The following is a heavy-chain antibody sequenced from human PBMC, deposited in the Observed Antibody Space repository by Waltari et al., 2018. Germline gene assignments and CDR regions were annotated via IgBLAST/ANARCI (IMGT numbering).Heavy chain of an antibody. D-gene: IGHD2-21*01. J-gene: IGHJ4*02. CDR2: ISDTGAHT. V-gene: IGHV3-23*01. Sequence: GSLRLSCVASGFTFRNYAMSWVRRAPGRGLEWVSSISDTGAHTYHADSVKGRFIISRDNSKTTLFLQMNNLRVEDTAIYYCARKNSSTWPAFDFWGQGLLVTVSS. CDR1: GFTFRNYA. CDR3: ARKNSSTWPAFDF.